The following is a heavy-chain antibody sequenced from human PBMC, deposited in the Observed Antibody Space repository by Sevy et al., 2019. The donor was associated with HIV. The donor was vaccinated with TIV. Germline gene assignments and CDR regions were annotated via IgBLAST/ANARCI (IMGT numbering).Heavy chain of an antibody. CDR2: MNPNSGVT. CDR1: GYTFTNYD. D-gene: IGHD2-2*02. CDR3: ARTYPGLCY. Sequence: SSVKVSCTASGYTFTNYDIHWLRQAPGQGLEWLAWMNPNSGVTGYAPKFQGRVTLTRSTPISTAYMELSSLRSDDTAVYYCARTYPGLCYWGQGTLVTVSS. J-gene: IGHJ4*02. V-gene: IGHV1-8*01.